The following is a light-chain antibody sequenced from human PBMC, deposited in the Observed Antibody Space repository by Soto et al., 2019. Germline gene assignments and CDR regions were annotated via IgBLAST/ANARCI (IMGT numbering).Light chain of an antibody. J-gene: IGKJ1*01. CDR2: GAS. V-gene: IGKV1-39*01. Sequence: IQITQSPFSLSTYVGDRVTITCRASENIRDFVNWYQQKPGKAPNLLIYGASTLQGGVPSRFSGSGSATDFTLTISSLQHEDFATYYCQQNYGTPPTFGQGTKADIK. CDR1: ENIRDF. CDR3: QQNYGTPPT.